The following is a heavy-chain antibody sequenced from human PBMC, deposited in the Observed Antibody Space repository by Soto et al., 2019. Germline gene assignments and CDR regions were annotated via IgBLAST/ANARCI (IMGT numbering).Heavy chain of an antibody. D-gene: IGHD3-3*01. J-gene: IGHJ5*02. CDR3: ARDTYYDFWSGYYTGRGGYNWFDP. CDR2: INPNSGGT. CDR1: GYTFTGYY. V-gene: IGHV1-2*04. Sequence: ASVNVSCKASGYTFTGYYMHWVRQAPGQGLEWMGWINPNSGGTNYAQKFQGWVTMTRDTSISTAYMELSRLRSDDTAVYYCARDTYYDFWSGYYTGRGGYNWFDPWGQGTLVTVSS.